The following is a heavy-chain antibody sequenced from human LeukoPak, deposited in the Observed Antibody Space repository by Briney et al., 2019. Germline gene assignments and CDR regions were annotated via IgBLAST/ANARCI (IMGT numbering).Heavy chain of an antibody. CDR3: ARVYSSGWLNWFDP. CDR1: GGSISSYY. D-gene: IGHD6-19*01. CDR2: IYSSGST. J-gene: IGHJ5*02. Sequence: SETLSLTCTVSGGSISSYYWSWIRQPAGKGLEWIGHIYSSGSTNYNPSLKSRVTMSVDTSKIQFSLKMNSVTAADTAVYYCARVYSSGWLNWFDPWGQGTLVTVSS. V-gene: IGHV4-4*07.